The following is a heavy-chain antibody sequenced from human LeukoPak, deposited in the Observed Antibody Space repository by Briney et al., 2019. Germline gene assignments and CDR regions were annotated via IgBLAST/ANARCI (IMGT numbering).Heavy chain of an antibody. CDR1: GGSFSGQY. J-gene: IGHJ6*02. CDR2: INHSGST. V-gene: IGHV4-34*01. Sequence: PSETLSLTYAVYGGSFSGQYWSWIRQPPGKGLEWLGEINHSGSTNYNPSLKSRVTISVDTSKNQFSLKLSSVTAADTAVYYCARDYGTSSYGMDVWGQGTTVTVSS. D-gene: IGHD3-16*01. CDR3: ARDYGTSSYGMDV.